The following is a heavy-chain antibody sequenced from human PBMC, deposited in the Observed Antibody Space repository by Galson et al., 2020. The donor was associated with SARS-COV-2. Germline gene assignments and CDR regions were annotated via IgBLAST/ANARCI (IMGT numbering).Heavy chain of an antibody. CDR1: GFIFRNYV. Sequence: GGPLRLSCEASGFIFRNYVMSWVRQPPGKGLEFVSSIASNGAGAAYANSVKGRFTISRDNSRKTLFLQMGSLTVEDMSVYYCARVGASGAFDVWGQGTMVTVSS. CDR3: ARVGASGAFDV. V-gene: IGHV3-64*01. D-gene: IGHD1-26*01. J-gene: IGHJ3*01. CDR2: IASNGAGA.